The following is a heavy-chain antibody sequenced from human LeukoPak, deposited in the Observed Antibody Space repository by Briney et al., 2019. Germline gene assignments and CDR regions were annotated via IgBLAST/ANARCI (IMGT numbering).Heavy chain of an antibody. J-gene: IGHJ4*02. CDR1: GGSISSGGYY. CDR2: IYYSGST. CDR3: ARHPAIPTDSSGSFDY. Sequence: PSETLSLTCTVSGGSISSGGYYWSWIRQHPGKGLEWIVYIYYSGSTYYNPSLKSRVTISVDTSKNQFSLKLSSVTAADTAVYYWARHPAIPTDSSGSFDYWGQGTLVTVSS. V-gene: IGHV4-31*03. D-gene: IGHD3-22*01.